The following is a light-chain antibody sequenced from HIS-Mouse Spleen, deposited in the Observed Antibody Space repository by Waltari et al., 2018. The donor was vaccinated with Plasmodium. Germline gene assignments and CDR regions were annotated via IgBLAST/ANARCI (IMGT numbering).Light chain of an antibody. J-gene: IGKJ2*01. V-gene: IGKV1-33*01. Sequence: DIQMTQSPSSLSASVGDRVTITCQASQDISNYLNWYQQKPGKAPKLLIYDASNLETGVPSRFSGSGSGTDYTFTISSLQPEDSATYYCQQYDNLPYTFGQGTNLEIK. CDR2: DAS. CDR1: QDISNY. CDR3: QQYDNLPYT.